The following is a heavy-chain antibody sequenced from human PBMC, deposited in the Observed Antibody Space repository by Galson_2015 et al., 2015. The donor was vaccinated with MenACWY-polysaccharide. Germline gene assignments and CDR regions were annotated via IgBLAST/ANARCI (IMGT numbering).Heavy chain of an antibody. D-gene: IGHD3-10*01. J-gene: IGHJ4*02. CDR1: GLTFSSYG. V-gene: IGHV3-23*01. CDR2: LSPTTGNT. Sequence: SLRLSCAGSGLTFSSYGMVWVRQAPGKGLEWVSGLSPTTGNTYYADSVRGRFTISRDNSKNTLYLQMDSLRAEDTALYYCAKGAAHYGSGNYYDYWGQGTQLTVSS. CDR3: AKGAAHYGSGNYYDY.